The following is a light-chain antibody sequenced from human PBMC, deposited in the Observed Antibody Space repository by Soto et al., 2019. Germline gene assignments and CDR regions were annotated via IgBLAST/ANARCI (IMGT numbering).Light chain of an antibody. CDR1: QTLRGRY. Sequence: DTVLTQSPGTLSLSPGERATLSCRASQTLRGRYLAWYQQKPGQAPRLLIYGASTRATGIPDRFSGSGSGTDFTLTISSLQSEDFAVYYCQQYNNWPLITFGQGTRLEIK. V-gene: IGKV3-20*01. CDR2: GAS. CDR3: QQYNNWPLIT. J-gene: IGKJ5*01.